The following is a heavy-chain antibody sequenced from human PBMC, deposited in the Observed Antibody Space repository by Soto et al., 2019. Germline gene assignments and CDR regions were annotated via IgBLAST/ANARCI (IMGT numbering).Heavy chain of an antibody. CDR1: GGSFRREA. CDR3: ARGHEFGGNSDAFGV. D-gene: IGHD2-15*01. J-gene: IGHJ3*01. V-gene: IGHV1-69*12. CDR2: ILPIFGTA. Sequence: QVQLVQSGAEVKKPGSSVKVSCKASGGSFRREAINWVRQAPGQGPEWMGGILPIFGTADYAQKFQGRVKITADASTATAYMELSSLRFEDAAVYYCARGHEFGGNSDAFGVWGQGTMVIVSS.